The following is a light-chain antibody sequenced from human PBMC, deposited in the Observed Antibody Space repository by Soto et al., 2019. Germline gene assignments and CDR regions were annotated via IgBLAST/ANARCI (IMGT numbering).Light chain of an antibody. V-gene: IGLV3-21*02. J-gene: IGLJ3*02. CDR2: DDS. CDR3: QVWDSSTDQNVV. Sequence: SYELTQPPSVSVAPGQTARITCGGNKIGTKSVHWYQQKPGQAPVLVVFDDSDRPSGIPERFSGSNSGNMATLTISRVEAGDEADYYCQVWDSSTDQNVVFGGGTKVTVL. CDR1: KIGTKS.